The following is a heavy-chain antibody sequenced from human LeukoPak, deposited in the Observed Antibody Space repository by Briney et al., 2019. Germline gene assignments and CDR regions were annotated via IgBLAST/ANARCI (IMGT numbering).Heavy chain of an antibody. CDR3: ARWYCSNNICFHMDV. J-gene: IGHJ6*03. Sequence: PSETLSLTRTVSGDSISSYYWSCIRQPPGKGREWIGYVHYSGSSAYIASLKSRVTMSVNMSKNQFSLSLTSVTAADTALYCCARWYCSNNICFHMDVWGKGTTVTVFS. V-gene: IGHV4-59*08. CDR1: GDSISSYY. D-gene: IGHD2-8*01. CDR2: VHYSGSS.